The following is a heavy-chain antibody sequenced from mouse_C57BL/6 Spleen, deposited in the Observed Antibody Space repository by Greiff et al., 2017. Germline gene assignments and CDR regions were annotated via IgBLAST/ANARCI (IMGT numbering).Heavy chain of an antibody. CDR3: TTGGTVVARNFDY. D-gene: IGHD1-1*01. CDR2: IDPEDGDT. CDR1: GFNIKDYY. Sequence: VQLQQSGAELVRPGASVKLSCTASGFNIKDYYMHWVKQRPEQGLEWIGRIDPEDGDTEYAPKFQGKATMTADTSSNTAYLQLSSLTSEDTAVYYCTTGGTVVARNFDYWGQGTTLTVSS. V-gene: IGHV14-1*01. J-gene: IGHJ2*01.